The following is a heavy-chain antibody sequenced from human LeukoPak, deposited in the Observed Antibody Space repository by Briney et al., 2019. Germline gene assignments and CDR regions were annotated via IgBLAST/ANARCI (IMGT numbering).Heavy chain of an antibody. CDR3: ARSSRSSGANWFDP. D-gene: IGHD6-6*01. CDR1: EFTFSLYA. J-gene: IGHJ5*02. V-gene: IGHV3-64*01. CDR2: ISSDGGST. Sequence: GGSLRLSCAASEFTFSLYAMHWVRQAPGKGLEYVSAISSDGGSTYYENSVRGRFTISRDNSKSTLYLQMGSLRTEDTAVYYCARSSRSSGANWFDPWGQGTLVTVSS.